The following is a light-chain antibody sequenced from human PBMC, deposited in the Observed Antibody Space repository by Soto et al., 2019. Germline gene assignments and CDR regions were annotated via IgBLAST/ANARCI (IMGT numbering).Light chain of an antibody. CDR1: QSLLHSNGYNY. V-gene: IGKV2-28*01. J-gene: IGKJ1*01. CDR2: LGS. Sequence: DLVMTQSPLSLPVTTGEPASISCRSSQSLLHSNGYNYLDWYLQKPWQSPQLLIYLGSNRDSGVPDRFSGSGSGTDFTLKISRVEAEDVGVYYCMQALQTPWTFGQGTKVEIK. CDR3: MQALQTPWT.